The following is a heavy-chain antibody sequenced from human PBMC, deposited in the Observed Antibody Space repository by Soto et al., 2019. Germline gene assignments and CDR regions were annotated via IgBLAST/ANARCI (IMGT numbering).Heavy chain of an antibody. Sequence: QVQLVQSGAEVKKPGASVKVSCQASGYTFSYYRFNWVRQAPGQGLEWLGWIDTSNGNTDYAQTFQDMVTMTADTAARTTFMGVRSPRSADTAVYFCARGWGQTSGDLEYWGQGAL. CDR3: ARGWGQTSGDLEY. D-gene: IGHD5-12*01. V-gene: IGHV1-18*01. CDR2: IDTSNGNT. J-gene: IGHJ4*02. CDR1: GYTFSYYR.